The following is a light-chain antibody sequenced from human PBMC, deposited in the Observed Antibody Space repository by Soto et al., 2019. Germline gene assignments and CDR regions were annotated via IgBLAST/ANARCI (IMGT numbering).Light chain of an antibody. Sequence: QSALTQPRSVSGSPGQSVTISCTGTSSDVSAYDYVSWYQHHPGRPPKLIIYDLNKRPSGVPDRFSGSKSGSSASLAITGLQAEDEAYYYCQSASLSATHVFGTGTKLTVL. V-gene: IGLV2-11*01. CDR3: QSASLSATHV. CDR1: SSDVSAYDY. CDR2: DLN. J-gene: IGLJ1*01.